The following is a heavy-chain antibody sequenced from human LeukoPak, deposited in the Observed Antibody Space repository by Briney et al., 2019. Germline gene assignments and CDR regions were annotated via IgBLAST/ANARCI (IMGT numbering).Heavy chain of an antibody. D-gene: IGHD2-21*02. J-gene: IGHJ4*02. Sequence: GGSLRLSCAASGFTFSSYSMNWVRQAPGKGLEWVSSISSSSSYIYYADSVKGRFTISRDNAKNSLYLQMNSLRAEDTAVYYCARGPRYCGGDCYSDHWGQGTLVTVSS. CDR3: ARGPRYCGGDCYSDH. CDR2: ISSSSSYI. V-gene: IGHV3-21*01. CDR1: GFTFSSYS.